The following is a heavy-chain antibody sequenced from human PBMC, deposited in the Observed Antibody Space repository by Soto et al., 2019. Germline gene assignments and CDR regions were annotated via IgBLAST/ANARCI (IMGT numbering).Heavy chain of an antibody. CDR1: GGSISSGGYY. D-gene: IGHD1-26*01. V-gene: IGHV4-39*01. J-gene: IGHJ6*02. CDR3: ARQRPTDGRWEFANYYGMDV. CDR2: IIHSEST. Sequence: PSETLSLTCTVSGGSISSGGYYWSWIRQHPGKGLEWIGEIIHSESTKYNPSLKSRVTISVDTSKNQFSLKLSSVTAADTAVYYCARQRPTDGRWEFANYYGMDVWGQGTPVTVSS.